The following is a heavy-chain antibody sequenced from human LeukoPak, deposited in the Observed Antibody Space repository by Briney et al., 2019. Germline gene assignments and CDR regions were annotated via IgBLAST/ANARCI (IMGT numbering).Heavy chain of an antibody. CDR2: INPNSGGT. Sequence: ASVKVSCKAFGYTFTGYYMHWVRQAPGQGLEWMGWINPNSGGTNYAQKFQGRVTMTRDTSISTAYMELSRLRSDDTAVYYCARVAIAEWDQTAPYFDYWGQGTLVTVSS. CDR3: ARVAIAEWDQTAPYFDY. J-gene: IGHJ4*02. D-gene: IGHD1-26*01. V-gene: IGHV1-2*02. CDR1: GYTFTGYY.